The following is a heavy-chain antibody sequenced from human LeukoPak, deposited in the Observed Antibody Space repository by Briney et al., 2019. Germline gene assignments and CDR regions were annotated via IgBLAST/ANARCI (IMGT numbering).Heavy chain of an antibody. Sequence: GGSLRLSCAASGFTFDDYAMHWVRHAPGKGLEWVSGISWNSGSIGYADSVKGRFTISRDNAKNSLYLQMNSLRAEDTALYYCAKVVMGGYDILTGYYDYWGQGTLVTVSS. CDR2: ISWNSGSI. J-gene: IGHJ4*02. CDR3: AKVVMGGYDILTGYYDY. CDR1: GFTFDDYA. D-gene: IGHD3-9*01. V-gene: IGHV3-9*01.